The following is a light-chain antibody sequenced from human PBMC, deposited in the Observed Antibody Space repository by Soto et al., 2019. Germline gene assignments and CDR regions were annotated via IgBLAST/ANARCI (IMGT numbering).Light chain of an antibody. CDR2: AAS. Sequence: DIQLTQSPSFLSASVGDRVTITCRASQGFSSYLAWYQQKPGKAPKFLIYAASTLGGGVPSRFSGSGSGTEFTLTISSLQPEDFATYYCQGLNDYPITFGQGTRLEIK. CDR3: QGLNDYPIT. CDR1: QGFSSY. V-gene: IGKV1-9*01. J-gene: IGKJ5*01.